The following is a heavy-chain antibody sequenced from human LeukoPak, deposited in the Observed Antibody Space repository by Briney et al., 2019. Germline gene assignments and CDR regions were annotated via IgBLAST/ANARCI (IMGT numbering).Heavy chain of an antibody. D-gene: IGHD3-10*02. CDR3: AELGITMIGGV. V-gene: IGHV3-9*01. CDR2: ISWNGVSI. J-gene: IGHJ6*04. Sequence: GGSLRLSCAASGFTFDDYAMHWVRQAPGKGLEWVSGISWNGVSIRYADSVKGRFTISRDNAKNSLYLQMNSLRAEDTAVYYCAELGITMIGGVWGKGTTVTISS. CDR1: GFTFDDYA.